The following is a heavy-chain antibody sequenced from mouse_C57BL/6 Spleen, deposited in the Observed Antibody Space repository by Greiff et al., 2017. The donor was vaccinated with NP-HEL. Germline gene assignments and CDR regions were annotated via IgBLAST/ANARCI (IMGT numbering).Heavy chain of an antibody. CDR2: IHPNSGST. CDR1: GYTFTSYW. J-gene: IGHJ3*01. CDR3: ARLGIYDGWFAY. D-gene: IGHD2-12*01. Sequence: QVHVKQPGAELVKPGASVKLSCKASGYTFTSYWMHWVKQRPGQGLEWIGMIHPNSGSTNYNEKFKSKATLTVDKSSSTAYMQLSSLTSEDSAVYYCARLGIYDGWFAYWGQGTLVTVSA. V-gene: IGHV1-64*01.